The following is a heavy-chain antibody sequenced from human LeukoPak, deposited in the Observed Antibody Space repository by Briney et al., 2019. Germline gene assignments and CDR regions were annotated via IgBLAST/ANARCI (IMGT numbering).Heavy chain of an antibody. Sequence: PSETLSLTCTVSGASISSYYWSWIRQPPGKGLEWIGYIYYSGSTNYNPSLKSRVTISVDTSKNQFSLKLSSVTAADTAVYYCARHSAAKGSWGPSGWEAFDYWGQGTLVTVSS. V-gene: IGHV4-59*01. CDR3: ARHSAAKGSWGPSGWEAFDY. CDR2: IYYSGST. CDR1: GASISSYY. D-gene: IGHD6-19*01. J-gene: IGHJ4*02.